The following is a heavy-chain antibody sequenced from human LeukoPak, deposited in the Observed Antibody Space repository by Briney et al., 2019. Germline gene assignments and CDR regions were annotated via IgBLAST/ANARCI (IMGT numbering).Heavy chain of an antibody. CDR3: ARTYGSGTYGYDSYYYMDV. J-gene: IGHJ6*03. V-gene: IGHV4-4*09. Sequence: SETLSLTCTVSGCPVSSFYRSWIRQPPGKGLEWIGYVNTSGSPTYNPSYESRVTMSVDTSKNQFSLRLSSVTAADTAVYSCARTYGSGTYGYDSYYYMDVWGKGTTVTVSS. CDR2: VNTSGSP. D-gene: IGHD3-10*01. CDR1: GCPVSSFY.